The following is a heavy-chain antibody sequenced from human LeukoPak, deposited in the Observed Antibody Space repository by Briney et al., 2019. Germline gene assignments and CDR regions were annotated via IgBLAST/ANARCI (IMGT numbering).Heavy chain of an antibody. J-gene: IGHJ6*02. CDR2: INHSGST. D-gene: IGHD2-2*01. V-gene: IGHV4-34*01. CDR3: ARLCRSTSCIWGYYYGMDV. CDR1: GGSFSGYY. Sequence: SETLSLTCAVYGGSFSGYYWSWIRQPPGKGLEWIGEINHSGSTNYNPSLKSRVTISVDTSKNQFSLKLSSVTAADTAVYYCARLCRSTSCIWGYYYGMDVWGQGTTVTVSS.